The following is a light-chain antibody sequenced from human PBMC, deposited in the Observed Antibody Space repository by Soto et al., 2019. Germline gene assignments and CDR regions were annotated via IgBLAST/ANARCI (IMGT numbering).Light chain of an antibody. CDR2: DAS. CDR1: ESVSKW. CDR3: QQYNSYSWT. V-gene: IGKV1-5*01. Sequence: DIQMTQSPSSLSASVGDKVTITCRATESVSKWLVWYQEKPGNPPRPLIYDASTLESGVPSRFSGSGSGTEFTLTISSLQPDDFAIYYCQQYNSYSWTFGQGTKVEIK. J-gene: IGKJ1*01.